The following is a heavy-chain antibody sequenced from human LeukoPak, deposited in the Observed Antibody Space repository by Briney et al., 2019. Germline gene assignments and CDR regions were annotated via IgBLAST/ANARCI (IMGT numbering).Heavy chain of an antibody. D-gene: IGHD2-2*01. CDR1: GGSLSGYS. Sequence: KPSKTLSLTCAVYGGSLSGYSWSWIRQPPGKGLEWIGEINHSGSTNYNPSLKSRVTISADTSKNQFSLKLSAVTAADTAFYYCARVPGRPADVFDHWGQGTLVTVSS. CDR2: INHSGST. CDR3: ARVPGRPADVFDH. V-gene: IGHV4-34*01. J-gene: IGHJ4*02.